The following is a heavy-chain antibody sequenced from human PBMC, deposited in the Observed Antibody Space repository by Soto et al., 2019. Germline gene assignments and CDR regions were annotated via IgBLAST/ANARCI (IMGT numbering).Heavy chain of an antibody. CDR2: VYHTGNA. CDR3: ASRPFYYYGLDV. V-gene: IGHV4-30-2*01. Sequence: QLQLQESGSGLVKPSETLSLTCTVSGGSITTAGYSWSWIRQPPGKALEWIGYVYHTGNAYPKPSLKSRVTKSLDRSKNQFSLKMTSVTAADTALYYCASRPFYYYGLDVWGQGTTVTVSS. CDR1: GGSITTAGYS. J-gene: IGHJ6*02.